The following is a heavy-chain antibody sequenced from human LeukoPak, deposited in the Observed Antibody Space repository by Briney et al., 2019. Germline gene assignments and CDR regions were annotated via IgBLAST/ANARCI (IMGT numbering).Heavy chain of an antibody. CDR2: ISYSGDNT. J-gene: IGHJ3*02. V-gene: IGHV3-30*04. CDR1: GFNLTNYA. Sequence: PGGSLRLSCTASGFNLTNYAMHWVRQAPGKGLEWVTLISYSGDNTYYADSVKGRFTISRDNAKNSLYLQMNSLRAEDTAVYYCARSDRGGSDAFDIWGQGTMVTVSS. CDR3: ARSDRGGSDAFDI. D-gene: IGHD2-15*01.